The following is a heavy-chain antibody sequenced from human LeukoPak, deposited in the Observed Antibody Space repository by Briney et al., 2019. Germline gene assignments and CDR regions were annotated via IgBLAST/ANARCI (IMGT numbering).Heavy chain of an antibody. Sequence: TGGSLRLSCAASGFTFSSYAMSWVRQAPGKGLEWVSAISGSGGSTYYADSVKGRFTISRDNSKNTLYLQMSSLRAEDTAVYYCAKSYYDSSGYAPDFDYWGQGTLVTVSS. J-gene: IGHJ4*02. V-gene: IGHV3-23*01. D-gene: IGHD3-22*01. CDR3: AKSYYDSSGYAPDFDY. CDR1: GFTFSSYA. CDR2: ISGSGGST.